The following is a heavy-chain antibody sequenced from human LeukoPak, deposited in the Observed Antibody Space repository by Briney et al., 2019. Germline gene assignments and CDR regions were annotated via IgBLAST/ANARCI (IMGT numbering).Heavy chain of an antibody. CDR3: ARDTVSMVIRARDAFDI. J-gene: IGHJ3*02. CDR2: ISAYNGNT. CDR1: GYAFTSYG. V-gene: IGHV1-18*01. Sequence: ASVKVSCKASGYAFTSYGISWVRQAPGQGLEWMGWISAYNGNTNYAQKLQGRVTMTTDTSTSTACMELRSLRSDDTAVYYCARDTVSMVIRARDAFDIWGQGTMVTVSS. D-gene: IGHD3-22*01.